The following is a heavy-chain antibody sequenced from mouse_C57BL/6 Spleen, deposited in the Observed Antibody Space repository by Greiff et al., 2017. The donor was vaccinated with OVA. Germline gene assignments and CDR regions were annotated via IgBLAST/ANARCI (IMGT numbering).Heavy chain of an antibody. CDR1: GYTFTSYW. CDR2: IYPGNSDT. D-gene: IGHD1-1*01. V-gene: IGHV1-5*01. J-gene: IGHJ2*01. Sequence: EVQLQQSGTVLARPGASVKMSCKTSGYTFTSYWMHWVKQRPGQGLEWIGAIYPGNSDTSYNQKFKGKAKLTAVTSAITAYMELSSLTNDDSAVYDCTRSTTAVVDFDYWGQGTTLTVSS. CDR3: TRSTTAVVDFDY.